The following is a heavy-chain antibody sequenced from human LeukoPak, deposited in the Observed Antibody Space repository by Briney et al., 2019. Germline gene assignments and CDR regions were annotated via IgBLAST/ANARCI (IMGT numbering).Heavy chain of an antibody. CDR3: ARSFHHYYDSSGYETPGDY. D-gene: IGHD3-22*01. CDR2: INPSGGST. J-gene: IGHJ4*02. Sequence: ASVKVSCKASGYTFTSYYMHWVRQAPGQGLEWMGLINPSGGSTSYAQKFQGRVTMTRDMSTSTVYMELSSLRSEDTAVYYCARSFHHYYDSSGYETPGDYWGQGTLVTVSS. V-gene: IGHV1-46*01. CDR1: GYTFTSYY.